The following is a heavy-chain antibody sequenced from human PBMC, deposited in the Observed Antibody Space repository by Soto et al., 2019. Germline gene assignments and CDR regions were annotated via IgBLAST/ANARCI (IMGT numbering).Heavy chain of an antibody. CDR1: GFTFSSYA. CDR3: AKDIKIAVAGTRIFDY. J-gene: IGHJ4*02. CDR2: ISGSGGST. V-gene: IGHV3-23*01. Sequence: GGSLRLSCAASGFTFSSYAMSWVRQAPGKGLEWVSAISGSGGSTYYADSVKGRFTISRDNSKNTLYLQMNSLRAEDTAVYYCAKDIKIAVAGTRIFDYWGQGTLVTVSS. D-gene: IGHD6-19*01.